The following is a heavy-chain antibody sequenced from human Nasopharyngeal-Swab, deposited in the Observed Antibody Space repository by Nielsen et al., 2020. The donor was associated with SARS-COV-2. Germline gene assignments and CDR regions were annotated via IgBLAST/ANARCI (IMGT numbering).Heavy chain of an antibody. CDR3: AKGISFVGRAEYFHH. D-gene: IGHD3-16*02. CDR1: GFTFNTHG. J-gene: IGHJ1*01. CDR2: IWYDGSNK. Sequence: LSLTCVASGFTFNTHGMHWVRQVPGKGLAWVATIWYDGSNKYYADSVKGRFTISRDNSKNTLFLQTSSLRAEDTAVYYCAKGISFVGRAEYFHHWGQGTQVTVSS. V-gene: IGHV3-30*02.